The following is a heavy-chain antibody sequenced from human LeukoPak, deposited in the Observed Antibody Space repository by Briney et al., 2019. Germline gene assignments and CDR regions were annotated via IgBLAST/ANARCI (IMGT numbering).Heavy chain of an antibody. V-gene: IGHV1-2*02. CDR3: ARANYGSGSYWFDY. D-gene: IGHD3-10*01. CDR1: GYTFTGYY. CDR2: INPNSGGT. Sequence: ASVEVSCKASGYTFTGYYMHWVRQATGQGLEWRGWINPNSGGTNYAQKFQGRVTMTRDTSISTAYMELSRLRSDDTAVYYSARANYGSGSYWFDYWGQGTLVTVSS. J-gene: IGHJ4*02.